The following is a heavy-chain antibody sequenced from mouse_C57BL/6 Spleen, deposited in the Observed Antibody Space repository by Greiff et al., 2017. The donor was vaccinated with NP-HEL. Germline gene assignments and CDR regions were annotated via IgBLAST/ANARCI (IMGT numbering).Heavy chain of an antibody. CDR2: INPSTGGT. D-gene: IGHD2-2*01. J-gene: IGHJ2*01. Sequence: EVQLQQSGPELVKPGASVKISCKASGYSFTGYYMNWVKQSPEKSLEWIGEINPSTGGTTYNQKFKAKATLTVDKSSSTAYMQLKSLTSEDSAVYYCASLGAMVTPFDDWGQGTTLTVSS. CDR1: GYSFTGYY. CDR3: ASLGAMVTPFDD. V-gene: IGHV1-42*01.